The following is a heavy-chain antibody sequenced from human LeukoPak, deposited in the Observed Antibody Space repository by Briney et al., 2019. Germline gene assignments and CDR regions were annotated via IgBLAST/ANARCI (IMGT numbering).Heavy chain of an antibody. D-gene: IGHD3-22*01. CDR2: IDTNSGGT. CDR3: ARGTNYYDSSGYYYIY. CDR1: GYTFTGYY. J-gene: IGHJ4*02. V-gene: IGHV1-2*02. Sequence: ASVKVSCKASGYTFTGYYMNWVRQAPGQGLEWMGWIDTNSGGTNYAQKFQGRVTMTRDTSISTAYMELSRLRSDDTAVYYCARGTNYYDSSGYYYIYWGQGTLVTVSS.